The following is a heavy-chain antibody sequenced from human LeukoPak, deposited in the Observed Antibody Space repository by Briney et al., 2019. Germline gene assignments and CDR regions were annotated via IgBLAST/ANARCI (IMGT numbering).Heavy chain of an antibody. D-gene: IGHD6-19*01. Sequence: GSLRLSCATSGFTFSSSWMSWVRQPPGKGLEWIGEINHSGSTNYNLSLKSRVTISVDTSKNQFSLKLSSVTAADTAVYYCARGGRGGWSQDFDYWGQGTLVTVSS. J-gene: IGHJ4*02. CDR1: GFTFSSSW. CDR3: ARGGRGGWSQDFDY. V-gene: IGHV4-34*01. CDR2: INHSGST.